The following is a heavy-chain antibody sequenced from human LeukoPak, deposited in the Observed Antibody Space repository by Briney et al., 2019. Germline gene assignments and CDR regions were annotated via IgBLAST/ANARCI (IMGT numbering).Heavy chain of an antibody. CDR1: GFTFSAYA. CDR2: ISGSGGIT. Sequence: GGSLRLSCAASGFTFSAYAISWVRQAPGKGLEWVSAISGSGGITYYADSVKGRFTISRGNSKNTLYLQMNSLRAQDTAVYYCAKHDPRRVVITNWFDPWGQGTLVTVSS. CDR3: AKHDPRRVVITNWFDP. V-gene: IGHV3-23*01. D-gene: IGHD3-22*01. J-gene: IGHJ5*02.